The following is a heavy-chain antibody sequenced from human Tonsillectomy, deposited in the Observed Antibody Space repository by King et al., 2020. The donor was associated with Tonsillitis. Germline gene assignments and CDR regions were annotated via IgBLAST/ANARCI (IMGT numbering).Heavy chain of an antibody. D-gene: IGHD4-17*01. CDR2: IKQDGSEK. J-gene: IGHJ4*02. Sequence: VQLVESGGGLVQPGGSLRLSCAASGFTFSSYWMSWVRQAPGKGLEWVANIKQDGSEKYYVDSVKGRFTISRDNAKNSLYLQMNSLRADDTAVYYCASDPQYYGAYFDYWGQGTLVTVSS. CDR1: GFTFSSYW. V-gene: IGHV3-7*03. CDR3: ASDPQYYGAYFDY.